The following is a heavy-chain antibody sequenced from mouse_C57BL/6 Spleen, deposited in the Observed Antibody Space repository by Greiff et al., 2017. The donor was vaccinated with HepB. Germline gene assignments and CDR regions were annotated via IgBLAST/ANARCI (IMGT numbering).Heavy chain of an antibody. J-gene: IGHJ1*03. CDR1: GYTFTDYY. V-gene: IGHV1-76*01. Sequence: VHLVESGAELVRPGASVKLSCKASGYTFTDYYINWVKQRPGQGLEWIARIYPGSGNTYYNEKFKGKATLTAEKSSSTAYMQLSSMTSEDSAVYYCARGELLRYFDVWGTGTTVTVSS. CDR3: ARGELLRYFDV. CDR2: IYPGSGNT. D-gene: IGHD2-12*01.